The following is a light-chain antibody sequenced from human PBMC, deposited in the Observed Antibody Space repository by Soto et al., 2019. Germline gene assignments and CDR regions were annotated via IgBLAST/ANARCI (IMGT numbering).Light chain of an antibody. CDR1: QSVSSH. CDR3: QQRSNWPPIT. V-gene: IGKV3-11*01. Sequence: EVVLTQSPATLSLSPGERATLSCRASQSVSSHIAWYQQKPGQPPRLLIYDASSRATGIPARFSGSGSGTDFTLTISSLEPEDFAIYYCQQRSNWPPITFGQGTRLEIK. J-gene: IGKJ5*01. CDR2: DAS.